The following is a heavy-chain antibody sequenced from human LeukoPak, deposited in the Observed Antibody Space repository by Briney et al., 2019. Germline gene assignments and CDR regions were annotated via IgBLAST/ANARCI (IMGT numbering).Heavy chain of an antibody. J-gene: IGHJ5*02. V-gene: IGHV4-34*01. D-gene: IGHD1-20*01. CDR3: ASSTTGITGTTVWFEP. CDR1: GGSFSGYY. CDR2: INHSGST. Sequence: SETLSLTCAVYGGSFSGYYWSWIRQPPGKGLEWIGEINHSGSTNYNPSLKSRVTISVDTSKNQFSLKLSSVTAADTAVYYCASSTTGITGTTVWFEPWGQGTLVTVSS.